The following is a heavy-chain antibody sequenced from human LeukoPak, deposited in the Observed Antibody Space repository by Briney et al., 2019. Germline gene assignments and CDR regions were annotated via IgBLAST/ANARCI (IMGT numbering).Heavy chain of an antibody. CDR3: ARLQWLVLGGAFDI. V-gene: IGHV3-48*03. Sequence: HPGGSLRLSCAASGFTFSSYEMNWVRQAPGKGLEWVSYISSSGSTIYYADSVKGRFTISRDNAKNSLYLQMNSLRAEDTAVYYCARLQWLVLGGAFDIWGQGTMVTVSS. J-gene: IGHJ3*02. CDR2: ISSSGSTI. D-gene: IGHD6-19*01. CDR1: GFTFSSYE.